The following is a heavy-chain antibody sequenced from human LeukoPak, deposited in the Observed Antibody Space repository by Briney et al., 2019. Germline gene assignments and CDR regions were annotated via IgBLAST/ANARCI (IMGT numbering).Heavy chain of an antibody. CDR2: IRSKANSYAT. CDR1: GFTFSGSA. D-gene: IGHD7-27*01. Sequence: PPGGSLRLSCAASGFTFSGSAMHWVRQASGKGLEWVGRIRSKANSYATAYAASVKGRFTISRDDSKNTAYLQMNSLKTEDTAVYYCAREGTITGDQILVSDYYYGMDVWGQGTTVTVSS. J-gene: IGHJ6*02. CDR3: AREGTITGDQILVSDYYYGMDV. V-gene: IGHV3-73*01.